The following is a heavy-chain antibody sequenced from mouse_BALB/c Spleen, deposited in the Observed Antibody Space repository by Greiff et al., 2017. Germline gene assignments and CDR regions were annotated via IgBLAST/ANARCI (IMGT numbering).Heavy chain of an antibody. J-gene: IGHJ4*01. CDR2: IDPFNGGT. CDR1: GYSFTSYY. D-gene: IGHD2-1*01. V-gene: IGHV1S135*01. Sequence: VQLKQSGPELMKPGASVKISCKASGYSFTSYYMHWVKQSHGKSLEWIGYIDPFNGGTSYNQKFKGKATLTVDKSSSTAYMHLSSLTSEDSAVYYCARYDFYYFYAMDYWGQGTSVTVSS. CDR3: ARYDFYYFYAMDY.